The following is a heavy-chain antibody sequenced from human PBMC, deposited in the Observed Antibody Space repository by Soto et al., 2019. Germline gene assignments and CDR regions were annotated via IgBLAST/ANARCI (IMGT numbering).Heavy chain of an antibody. J-gene: IGHJ4*02. CDR2: IIPIFGTA. D-gene: IGHD6-6*01. CDR3: AREPNYKSSSSHDLFDY. V-gene: IGHV1-69*13. CDR1: GVTFSSYA. Sequence: GASVKVSCKASGVTFSSYAISWVRQAPGQGLEWMGGIIPIFGTANYARKFQGKVTITADESTSTAYMELSSLRSEDTAVYYCAREPNYKSSSSHDLFDYWGQGTLVTVSS.